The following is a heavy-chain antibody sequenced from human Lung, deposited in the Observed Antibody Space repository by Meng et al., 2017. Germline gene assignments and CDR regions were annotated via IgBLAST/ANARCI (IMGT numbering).Heavy chain of an antibody. CDR1: GYTFIRYG. Sequence: QVQLVQSGAEVKKPGASVMVSCKASGYTFIRYGISWVRQAPGQGLEWMGWISTYNGNTNYAQKFQDRVTMTTDTSTSTAYMELRSLRSDDTAVYYCAVMGLYGDYDNWYFDLWGRGTLVTVSS. V-gene: IGHV1-18*01. J-gene: IGHJ2*01. CDR3: AVMGLYGDYDNWYFDL. CDR2: ISTYNGNT. D-gene: IGHD4-17*01.